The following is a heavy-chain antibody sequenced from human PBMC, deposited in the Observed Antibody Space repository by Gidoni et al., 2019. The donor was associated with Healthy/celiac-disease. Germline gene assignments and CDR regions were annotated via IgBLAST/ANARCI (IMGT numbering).Heavy chain of an antibody. CDR3: ARYVYNYHAVDY. V-gene: IGHV1-2*06. CDR2: IDPNSGCT. J-gene: IGHJ4*02. Sequence: QVQLVQSGAEVKKPGASATVSCKAYGYTFTGYYMHWVRQAPGQGREWMGRIDPNSGCTNYAQKVQGRVTMTRDTSISTAYMELSRLRSDDTAVYYCARYVYNYHAVDYWGQVTLVTVSS. CDR1: GYTFTGYY. D-gene: IGHD5-12*01.